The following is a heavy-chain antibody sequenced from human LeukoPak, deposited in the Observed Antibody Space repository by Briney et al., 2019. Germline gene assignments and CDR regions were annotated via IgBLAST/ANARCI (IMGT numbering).Heavy chain of an antibody. Sequence: PSETLSLTCTVSDDSINTYYWNWIRPPPGKGLEWIGYIYYSVNTNYNPSLKSRVTISVDTSKNQLSLKLRSVTAADTAVYYCARARGYNYGRLDYWGQGTLVTVSS. CDR1: DDSINTYY. D-gene: IGHD5-18*01. CDR2: IYYSVNT. CDR3: ARARGYNYGRLDY. J-gene: IGHJ4*02. V-gene: IGHV4-59*01.